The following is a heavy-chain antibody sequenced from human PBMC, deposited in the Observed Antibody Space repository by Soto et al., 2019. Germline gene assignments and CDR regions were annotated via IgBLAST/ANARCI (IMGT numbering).Heavy chain of an antibody. D-gene: IGHD6-19*01. CDR2: ISSSGSTI. CDR3: ARHSSGWYGAFDY. V-gene: IGHV3-48*03. CDR1: GFTFSSYQ. J-gene: IGHJ4*02. Sequence: PGGSLRLSCAASGFTFSSYQMNWVRQAPGKGLEWVSYISSSGSTIYYADSVKGRFTISRDNAKNSLYLQMNSLRAEDTAVYYCARHSSGWYGAFDYWGQGTLVTVSS.